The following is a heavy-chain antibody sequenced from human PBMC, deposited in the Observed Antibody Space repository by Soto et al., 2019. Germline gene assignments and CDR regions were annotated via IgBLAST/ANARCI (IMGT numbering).Heavy chain of an antibody. CDR3: AKERGEYSGYDLFYYYGMDV. D-gene: IGHD5-12*01. Sequence: QVQLVESGGGVVQPGRSLRLSCAASGFTFSSYGMHWVRQAPGKGLEWVAVISYDGSNKYYADSVKGRFTISRDNSKNTLYLQMNSLRAEDTAVYYCAKERGEYSGYDLFYYYGMDVW. J-gene: IGHJ6*01. CDR1: GFTFSSYG. V-gene: IGHV3-30*18. CDR2: ISYDGSNK.